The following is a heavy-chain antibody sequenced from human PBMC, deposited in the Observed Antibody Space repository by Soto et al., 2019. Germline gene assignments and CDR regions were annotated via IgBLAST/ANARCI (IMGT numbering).Heavy chain of an antibody. CDR1: GGSISSGGYS. CDR3: ARAINYYDSSGDSWLDP. D-gene: IGHD3-22*01. CDR2: IYHTGTT. J-gene: IGHJ5*02. V-gene: IGHV4-30-2*01. Sequence: PSETLSLTCAVSGGSISSGGYSWTWIRQPPGKGLEWIGYIYHTGTTYYNTSLKSRVTVSVDRSKNQFSLKMSSVTAADTAVYYCARAINYYDSSGDSWLDPWGQGTLVTVSS.